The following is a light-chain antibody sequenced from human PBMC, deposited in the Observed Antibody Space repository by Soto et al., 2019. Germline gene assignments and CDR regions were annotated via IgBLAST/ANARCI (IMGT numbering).Light chain of an antibody. CDR1: SSDVGDYNY. J-gene: IGLJ3*02. V-gene: IGLV2-14*03. CDR2: DVN. Sequence: QSALTQPASVSGAPGQSITISCTGTSSDVGDYNYVSWYQHNPGKAPKLLIYDVNNRPSGVSDRFSGSKSGNTASLTISGLQAEDEADYYCNSYTSSGTVVFGGGTKVTVL. CDR3: NSYTSSGTVV.